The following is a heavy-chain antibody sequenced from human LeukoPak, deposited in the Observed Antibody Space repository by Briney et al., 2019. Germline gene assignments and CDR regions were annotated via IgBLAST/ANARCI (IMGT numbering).Heavy chain of an antibody. J-gene: IGHJ4*02. Sequence: GESLKISCKGSGYSFTSYWIGWVRPMPGKGLEWMGIIYPGDSDTRYSPSFQGQVTISADKSISTAYLQWSSLKASDTAMYYCARRADTSNYYDFGGYYFDYWGQGTLVTVSS. CDR2: IYPGDSDT. CDR1: GYSFTSYW. V-gene: IGHV5-51*01. CDR3: ARRADTSNYYDFGGYYFDY. D-gene: IGHD3-22*01.